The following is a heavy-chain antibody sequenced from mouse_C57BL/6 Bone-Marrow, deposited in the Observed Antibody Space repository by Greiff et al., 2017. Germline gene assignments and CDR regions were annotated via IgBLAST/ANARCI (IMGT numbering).Heavy chain of an antibody. J-gene: IGHJ2*01. D-gene: IGHD3-3*01. CDR2: IYPGDGDT. Sequence: VQLQESGAELVKPGASVKISCKASGYAFSSYWMNWVKQRPGKGLEWIGQIYPGDGDTNYNGKFKGKATLTADKSSSTAYMQLSSLTSEDSAVYFCAREARRAYFDYWGQGTTLTVSS. V-gene: IGHV1-80*01. CDR1: GYAFSSYW. CDR3: AREARRAYFDY.